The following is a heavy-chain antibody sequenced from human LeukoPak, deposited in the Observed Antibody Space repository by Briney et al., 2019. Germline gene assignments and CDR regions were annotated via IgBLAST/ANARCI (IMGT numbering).Heavy chain of an antibody. CDR3: AREARATADY. D-gene: IGHD1-26*01. V-gene: IGHV1-2*02. CDR2: INSGSGDT. J-gene: IGHJ4*02. CDR1: GYTFTDYY. Sequence: ASVKVSCKASGYTFTDYYMHWVRQAPGQGLEWMGWINSGSGDTNYAQKFQGRVTVTRDTSISTTYMEVSKLRSDDTAVYHCAREARATADYWGQGTLVTVSS.